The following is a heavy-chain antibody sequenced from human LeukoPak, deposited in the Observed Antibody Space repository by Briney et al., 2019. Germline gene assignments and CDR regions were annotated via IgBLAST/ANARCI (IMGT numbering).Heavy chain of an antibody. CDR3: ASSYNWNEGNAFDI. CDR1: GGTFSSYA. Sequence: SVKVSCKASGGTFSSYAISWVRQAPGQGLEWMGGIIPIFGTANYAQKFQGRVTITADESTSTAYMELSSLRSVDTAVYYCASSYNWNEGNAFDIWGQGTMVTVSS. CDR2: IIPIFGTA. J-gene: IGHJ3*02. V-gene: IGHV1-69*13. D-gene: IGHD1-1*01.